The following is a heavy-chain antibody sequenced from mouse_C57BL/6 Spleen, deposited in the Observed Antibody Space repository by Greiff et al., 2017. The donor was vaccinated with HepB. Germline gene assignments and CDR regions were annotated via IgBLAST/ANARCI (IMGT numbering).Heavy chain of an antibody. D-gene: IGHD2-4*01. CDR1: GYSITSGYY. Sequence: EVQLQESGPGLVKPSQSLSLTCSVTGYSITSGYYWNWIRQFPGNKLEWMGYISYDGSNNYNPSLKNRISITRDTSKNQFFLKLNSVTTEDTATYYCARDGDYDAYFDYWGQGTTLTVSS. J-gene: IGHJ2*01. CDR2: ISYDGSN. V-gene: IGHV3-6*01. CDR3: ARDGDYDAYFDY.